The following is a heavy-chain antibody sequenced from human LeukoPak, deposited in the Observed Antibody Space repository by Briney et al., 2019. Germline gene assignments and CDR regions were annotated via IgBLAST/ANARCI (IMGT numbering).Heavy chain of an antibody. J-gene: IGHJ6*02. Sequence: ASVKVSCKASGYTFTGYYMHWVRQAPGQGLEWMGWINPNSGGTNYAQKFQGRVTMTRDTSISTAYMELGRLRSDDTAVYYCARARAAGISYYYYGMDVWGQGTTVTVSS. D-gene: IGHD1-14*01. CDR3: ARARAAGISYYYYGMDV. CDR2: INPNSGGT. V-gene: IGHV1-2*02. CDR1: GYTFTGYY.